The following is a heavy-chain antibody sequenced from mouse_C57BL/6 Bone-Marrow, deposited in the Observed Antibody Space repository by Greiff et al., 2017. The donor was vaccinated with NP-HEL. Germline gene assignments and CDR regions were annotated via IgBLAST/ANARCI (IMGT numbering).Heavy chain of an antibody. CDR2: IYPGGGYT. J-gene: IGHJ3*01. CDR1: GYTFTNYW. V-gene: IGHV1-63*01. Sequence: QVQLQQPGAELVRPGTSVKLSCKASGYTFTNYWIGWAKQRPGHGLEWIGDIYPGGGYTNYNEKFKGKATLTADKSSSTAYMQFSSLTSEDSAIYYCARLYDGYPWFAYWGQGTLVTVSA. D-gene: IGHD2-3*01. CDR3: ARLYDGYPWFAY.